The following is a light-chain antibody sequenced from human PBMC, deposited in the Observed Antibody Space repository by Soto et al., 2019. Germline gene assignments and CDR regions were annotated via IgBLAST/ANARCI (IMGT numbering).Light chain of an antibody. Sequence: EIVLTQSPATLSVSPGGRATLSCRASQSVDSTLAWYQQKPGQAPRLLIHSASARATGIPARFSGSGSGTDFTLTISSLEPEDSAVYYCQQRNVWPPVTFGQGTRLEIK. CDR3: QQRNVWPPVT. CDR2: SAS. V-gene: IGKV3-11*01. CDR1: QSVDST. J-gene: IGKJ5*01.